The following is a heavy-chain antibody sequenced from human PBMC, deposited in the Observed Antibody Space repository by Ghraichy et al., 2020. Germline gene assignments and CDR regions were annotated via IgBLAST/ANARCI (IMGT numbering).Heavy chain of an antibody. CDR3: ARESDSSLDSFDY. CDR1: GYTFINYG. J-gene: IGHJ4*02. V-gene: IGHV1-18*01. D-gene: IGHD3-22*01. Sequence: ASVKVSCKASGYTFINYGVNWVRQASGQGLEWMGWISAYNGNTYYGQKFQGRVTLTTDASANTAYMELRSLRSDDTAVYYCARESDSSLDSFDYWGQGALVTVSS. CDR2: ISAYNGNT.